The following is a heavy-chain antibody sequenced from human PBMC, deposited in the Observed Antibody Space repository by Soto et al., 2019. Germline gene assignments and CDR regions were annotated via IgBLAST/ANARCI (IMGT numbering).Heavy chain of an antibody. CDR1: GFTFSSYA. CDR3: AKVAGSGSYFFDY. D-gene: IGHD3-10*01. V-gene: IGHV3-23*01. Sequence: QPGGSLRLSCAASGFTFSSYAMSWVRQAPGKGLEWVSAIICSGVSTYYADSVKGRFTISRDNSKNTLYLQMNSLRAEDTAVYYCAKVAGSGSYFFDYSGQGTLVTVSS. CDR2: IICSGVST. J-gene: IGHJ4*02.